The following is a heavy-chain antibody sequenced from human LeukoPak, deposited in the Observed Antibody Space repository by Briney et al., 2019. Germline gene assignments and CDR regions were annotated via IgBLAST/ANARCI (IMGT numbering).Heavy chain of an antibody. Sequence: QTGGSLRLSCAASGFTFSSYEMNWVRQAPGKGLEWVSYISSSGSSIYYADSVKGRFTISRDNAKNSLYLQMNSLRAEDTAVYYCAGIAVANGYYFYYMDVWGKGTTVTVSS. CDR2: ISSSGSSI. CDR1: GFTFSSYE. V-gene: IGHV3-48*03. J-gene: IGHJ6*03. CDR3: AGIAVANGYYFYYMDV. D-gene: IGHD6-19*01.